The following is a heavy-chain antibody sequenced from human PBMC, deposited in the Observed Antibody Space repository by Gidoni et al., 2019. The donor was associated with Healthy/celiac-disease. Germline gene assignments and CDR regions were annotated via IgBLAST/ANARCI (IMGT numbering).Heavy chain of an antibody. CDR1: GFTFGVYA. CDR2: IRRKAYAGTT. D-gene: IGHD6-19*01. J-gene: IGHJ4*02. Sequence: EVQLVESGGGLVKPGRSLRLSCTASGFTFGVYAMSWFRQAPGKGLEWVCFIRRKAYAGTTEYAASVKGRFTISRDDSKGIAYLQMNSLKTEDTAVYYCTRGTREQWLVLEGFDYWGQGTLVTVSS. V-gene: IGHV3-49*05. CDR3: TRGTREQWLVLEGFDY.